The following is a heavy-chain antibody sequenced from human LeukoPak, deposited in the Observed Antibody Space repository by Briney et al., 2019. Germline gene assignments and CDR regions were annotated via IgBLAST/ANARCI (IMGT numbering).Heavy chain of an antibody. Sequence: ASVKVSCKASGGTFSSYTISWVRQAPGQGLEWMGRIIPILGIANYAQKFQGRATITADKSTSTAYMELSSLRSEDTAVYYCVIQAEGRESPWDYWGQGTLVTVSS. D-gene: IGHD1-26*01. CDR1: GGTFSSYT. CDR3: VIQAEGRESPWDY. CDR2: IIPILGIA. V-gene: IGHV1-69*02. J-gene: IGHJ4*02.